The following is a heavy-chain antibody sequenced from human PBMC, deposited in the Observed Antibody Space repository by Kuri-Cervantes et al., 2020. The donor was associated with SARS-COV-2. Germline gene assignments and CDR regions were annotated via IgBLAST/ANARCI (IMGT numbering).Heavy chain of an antibody. CDR2: IIPIMGTE. CDR3: AAADSIYWYSPEYFDY. D-gene: IGHD6-13*01. J-gene: IGHJ4*02. CDR1: GGTFSSNA. Sequence: SVKVSCKASGGTFSSNAISWVRQAPGQGLEWMGRIIPIMGTEKFAQKFQGRVTISVDESTTTAYMELSSLRSEDTAMYYCAAADSIYWYSPEYFDYWGQGTLVTVSS. V-gene: IGHV1-69*11.